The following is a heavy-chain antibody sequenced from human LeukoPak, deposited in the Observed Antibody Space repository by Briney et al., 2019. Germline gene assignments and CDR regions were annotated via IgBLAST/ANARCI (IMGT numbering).Heavy chain of an antibody. CDR1: GFTFSSYA. D-gene: IGHD3-9*01. J-gene: IGHJ6*02. V-gene: IGHV3-30-3*01. Sequence: GGSLRLSCAASGFTFSSYAMHWVRQAPGTGLEWVAVISYDGSNKYYADSVKGRFTISRDNSKNTLYLQMNSLRAEDTAVYYCARGEELRYFDWLALGYYGMDVWGQGTTVTVSS. CDR3: ARGEELRYFDWLALGYYGMDV. CDR2: ISYDGSNK.